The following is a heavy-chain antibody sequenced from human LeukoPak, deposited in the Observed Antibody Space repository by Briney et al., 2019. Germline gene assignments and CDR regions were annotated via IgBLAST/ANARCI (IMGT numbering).Heavy chain of an antibody. D-gene: IGHD2-8*01. V-gene: IGHV5-51*01. CDR1: GYSFTSYW. CDR2: IYPGDSDT. J-gene: IGHJ5*02. CDR3: ARFPYCTNGVCYGKNWFDP. Sequence: GESLKISCKGSGYSFTSYWIGWVRQMPAKGLEWMGIIYPGDSDTRYSPSFQGQVTISADKSISTAYLQWSSLKASDTAMYYCARFPYCTNGVCYGKNWFDPWGQGTLVTVSS.